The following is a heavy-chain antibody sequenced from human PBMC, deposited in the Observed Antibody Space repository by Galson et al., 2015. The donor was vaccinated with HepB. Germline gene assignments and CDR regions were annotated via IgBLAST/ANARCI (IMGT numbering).Heavy chain of an antibody. CDR2: IWYDGSNK. CDR3: ARERVNWNYYAFDI. Sequence: SLRLSCAASGFTFSSYGMHWVRQAPGKGLEWVAVIWYDGSNKYYADSVKGRFTISRDNSKNTLYLQMNSLRAEDTAVYYCARERVNWNYYAFDIWGQGTMVTVSS. J-gene: IGHJ3*02. D-gene: IGHD1-7*01. V-gene: IGHV3-33*01. CDR1: GFTFSSYG.